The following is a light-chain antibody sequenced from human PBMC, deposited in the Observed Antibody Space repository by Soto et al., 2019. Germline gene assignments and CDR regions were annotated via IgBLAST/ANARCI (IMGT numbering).Light chain of an antibody. CDR2: DAS. Sequence: EIVLTQSPATLSLSPGEIATLSCRASQSVSSYLAWYQQKPGQAPRLLIYDASTRATGIPARFSGSGSGTEFTLTISSLQSEDFAVYYCQQYNNWPPITFGQGTRLEIK. CDR1: QSVSSY. CDR3: QQYNNWPPIT. V-gene: IGKV3-15*01. J-gene: IGKJ5*01.